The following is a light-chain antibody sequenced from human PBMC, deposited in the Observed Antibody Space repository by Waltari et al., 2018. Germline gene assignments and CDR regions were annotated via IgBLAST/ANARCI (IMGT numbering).Light chain of an antibody. CDR1: QSVSRS. CDR3: QHYVRLPAT. J-gene: IGKJ1*01. Sequence: IVLTQSPGTLSLSQGERATLSCMASQSVSRSLAWYQQKPGQAPKLLIYGASTRATGIPDRFTGSGSGTDFSLTISSLEPEDFAIYFCQHYVRLPATFGQGTKVEIK. V-gene: IGKV3-20*01. CDR2: GAS.